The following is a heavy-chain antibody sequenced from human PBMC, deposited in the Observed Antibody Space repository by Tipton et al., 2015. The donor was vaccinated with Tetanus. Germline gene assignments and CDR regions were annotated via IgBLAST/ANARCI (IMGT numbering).Heavy chain of an antibody. CDR1: GYTFTSYD. D-gene: IGHD2-2*01. V-gene: IGHV1-8*01. J-gene: IGHJ6*02. Sequence: QLVQSGAEVKKPGASVKVSCKASGYTFTSYDINWVRQATGQGLEWMGWMNPNSGNTGYAQKFQGRVTMTRNTSISTAYMELSSRGSEDAAVYYCARGPVDWSSTSCYFGYGMDVWGQGTTVTVSS. CDR3: ARGPVDWSSTSCYFGYGMDV. CDR2: MNPNSGNT.